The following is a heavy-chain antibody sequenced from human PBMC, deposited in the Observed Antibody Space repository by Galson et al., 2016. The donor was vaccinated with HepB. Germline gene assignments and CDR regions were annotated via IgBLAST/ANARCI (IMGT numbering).Heavy chain of an antibody. D-gene: IGHD2-2*02. J-gene: IGHJ4*02. CDR2: INPNHGDT. V-gene: IGHV1-2*06. CDR3: ARSYTVDAPLDF. CDR1: GYIFTAYH. Sequence: SVKVSCKASGYIFTAYHLHWVRQAPGQGLEWMGRINPNHGDTKYSQNLQDRVAMTTDTSISTAYMELSRLKSDDTAAYYCARSYTVDAPLDFWGQGALVTVSS.